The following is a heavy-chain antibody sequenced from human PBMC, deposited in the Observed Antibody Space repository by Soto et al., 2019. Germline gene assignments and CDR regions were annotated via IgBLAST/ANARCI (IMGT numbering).Heavy chain of an antibody. D-gene: IGHD2-21*01. V-gene: IGHV1-69*01. J-gene: IGHJ4*02. CDR2: IIPLFGTA. CDR3: ANELGDNPARRFDS. Sequence: QVQLVQSGAEVKKPGSSVKVSCKASGVTFSSEAISWVRQAPGQGLEWVGGIIPLFGTANYAQKFQGRVTMTADESTSTLYIELGSMRADDRAVYYWANELGDNPARRFDSWGQGTLVTVSS. CDR1: GVTFSSEA.